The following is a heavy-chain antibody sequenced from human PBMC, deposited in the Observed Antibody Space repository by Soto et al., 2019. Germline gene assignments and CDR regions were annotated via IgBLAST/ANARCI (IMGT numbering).Heavy chain of an antibody. CDR1: GGSISSYY. V-gene: IGHV4-59*08. D-gene: IGHD6-13*01. Sequence: SETLSLTCTVSGGSISSYYWSWIRQPPGKGLEWIGYIYYSGSTNYNPSLKSRVTISVDTSKNQFSLKLSSVTAADTAVYYCAGAAIAAAPMRTSPYYMDVWGKGTTVTVSS. J-gene: IGHJ6*03. CDR2: IYYSGST. CDR3: AGAAIAAAPMRTSPYYMDV.